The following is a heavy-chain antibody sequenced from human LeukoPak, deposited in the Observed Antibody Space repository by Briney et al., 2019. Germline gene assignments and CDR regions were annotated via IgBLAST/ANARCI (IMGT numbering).Heavy chain of an antibody. CDR2: INPNSGGT. V-gene: IGHV1-2*02. CDR3: AGVGRYSSSPDLDP. J-gene: IGHJ5*02. CDR1: GYTFTGYD. D-gene: IGHD6-13*01. Sequence: ASVKVSCKASGYTFTGYDMHWVRQAPGQGLEWMGWINPNSGGTNYAQKLQGRVTITRDTSISTAYMELSSLRSDDTAVYYCAGVGRYSSSPDLDPWGQGTLVTVSS.